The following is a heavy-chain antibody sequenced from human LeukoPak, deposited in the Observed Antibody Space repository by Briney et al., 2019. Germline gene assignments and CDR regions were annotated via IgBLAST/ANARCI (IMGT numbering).Heavy chain of an antibody. V-gene: IGHV3-11*06. Sequence: GGSLRLSCAASGFTLSDYYMSWIRQAPGKGLEWVSDISSSSSYTNYADSVKGRFTISRDNAKNSLYLQMNRLRAEDTAVYYCASGGRYCRSTSCFDYWGEGTLVTVSS. CDR1: GFTLSDYY. CDR2: ISSSSSYT. J-gene: IGHJ4*02. CDR3: ASGGRYCRSTSCFDY. D-gene: IGHD2-2*01.